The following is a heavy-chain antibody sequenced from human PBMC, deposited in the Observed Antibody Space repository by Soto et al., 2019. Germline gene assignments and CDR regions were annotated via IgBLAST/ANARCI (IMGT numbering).Heavy chain of an antibody. CDR2: IIPIFGTA. J-gene: IGHJ4*02. CDR1: GGTFSSYA. D-gene: IGHD3-22*01. CDR3: ARDYYYYDTPTQLTDY. V-gene: IGHV1-69*13. Sequence: GASVKVSCKASGGTFSSYATSWVRQAPGEGLEWMGGIIPIFGTANYAQKFQGRVTITADESTSTAYMELSSLRSEDTAVYYCARDYYYYDTPTQLTDYWGQGTLVTVSS.